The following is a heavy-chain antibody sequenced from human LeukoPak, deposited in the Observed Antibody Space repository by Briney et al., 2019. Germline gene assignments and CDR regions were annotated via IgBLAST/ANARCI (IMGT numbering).Heavy chain of an antibody. CDR2: IYSGGST. CDR1: GFTVSSNY. Sequence: SGGSLRLSCAASGFTVSSNYMSWVPQAPGRGLEWVSVIYSGGSTYYADSVKGRFTISRDNSKNTLYIQMNRLRAEDTAVYYFARGAGYCSGGSCYSDDAFDIWGQGTMVTVSS. V-gene: IGHV3-53*01. J-gene: IGHJ3*02. D-gene: IGHD2-15*01. CDR3: ARGAGYCSGGSCYSDDAFDI.